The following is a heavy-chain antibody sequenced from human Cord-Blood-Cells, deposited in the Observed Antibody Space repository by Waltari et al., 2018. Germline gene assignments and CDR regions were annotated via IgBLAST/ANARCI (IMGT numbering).Heavy chain of an antibody. J-gene: IGHJ2*01. CDR1: GFTVSSNY. Sequence: EVQLVESGGGLIQPGGSLRLSCAASGFTVSSNYMSWVRQAPGKGLEWVSVVYSGGNTYCAESVKGRFTISRDNSKNTLYLQMNSLRAEDTAVYYCARGQQWLVEGWYFDLWGRGTLVTVSS. CDR2: VYSGGNT. D-gene: IGHD6-19*01. CDR3: ARGQQWLVEGWYFDL. V-gene: IGHV3-53*01.